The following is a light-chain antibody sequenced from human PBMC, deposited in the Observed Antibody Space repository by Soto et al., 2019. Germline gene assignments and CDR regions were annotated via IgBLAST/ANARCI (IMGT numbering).Light chain of an antibody. Sequence: QSVLTQPPSASGTPGQRVTIYCSGSSSNIGSDTVNWYQQLPGTAPKLLIYNNNQRPSGVPDRFSGSKSGTSASLAISGLQSEDEADYYCAAWDGSLNGWVFGGGTKVTVL. J-gene: IGLJ3*02. V-gene: IGLV1-44*01. CDR1: SSNIGSDT. CDR2: NNN. CDR3: AAWDGSLNGWV.